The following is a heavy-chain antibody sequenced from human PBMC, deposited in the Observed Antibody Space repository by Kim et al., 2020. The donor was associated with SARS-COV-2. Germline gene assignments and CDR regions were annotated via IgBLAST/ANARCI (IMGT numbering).Heavy chain of an antibody. CDR2: NNCKTGVT. Sequence: ASVKVSCKASGYTFSDYHIHWVRQAPGQGLEWMAWNNCKTGVTEYAQMFQGRITVTRDTSISTAYMDVSGLMSDDTAVYYCATWIPVPTGRVPYWGQGTLVTVSS. J-gene: IGHJ4*02. V-gene: IGHV1-2*02. CDR3: ATWIPVPTGRVPY. D-gene: IGHD2-2*03. CDR1: GYTFSDYH.